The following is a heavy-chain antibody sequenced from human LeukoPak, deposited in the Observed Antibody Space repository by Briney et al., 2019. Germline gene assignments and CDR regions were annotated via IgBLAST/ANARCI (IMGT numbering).Heavy chain of an antibody. CDR2: IIPIFGTA. Sequence: SVKVSCKASGGTFSSYAISWVRQAPGQGLEWMGGIIPIFGTANYAQKFQGRVTITADESTSTAYMELSSLRSEDTAVYYCARNDYSNYGPNDYWGQGTLVTVSS. CDR3: ARNDYSNYGPNDY. J-gene: IGHJ4*02. V-gene: IGHV1-69*13. CDR1: GGTFSSYA. D-gene: IGHD4-11*01.